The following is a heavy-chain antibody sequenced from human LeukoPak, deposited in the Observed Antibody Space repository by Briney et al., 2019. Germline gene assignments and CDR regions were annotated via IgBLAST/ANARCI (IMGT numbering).Heavy chain of an antibody. Sequence: SETLSPTCAVYGGSFSGYYWSWIRQPPGKGLEWIGEINHSGSTNYNPSLKSRVTISVDTSKNQFSLKLSSVTAADTAVYYCARERRQLLWFGESRKPNWFDPWGQGTLVTVSS. V-gene: IGHV4-34*01. J-gene: IGHJ5*02. CDR3: ARERRQLLWFGESRKPNWFDP. D-gene: IGHD3-10*01. CDR1: GGSFSGYY. CDR2: INHSGST.